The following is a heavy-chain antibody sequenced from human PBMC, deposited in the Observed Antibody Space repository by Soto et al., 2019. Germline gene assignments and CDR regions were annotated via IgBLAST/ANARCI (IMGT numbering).Heavy chain of an antibody. CDR2: IYYSGST. D-gene: IGHD2-21*02. Sequence: SETLSLTCTVSGGSISSGDYYWSWIRQPPGKGLEWIGYIYYSGSTYYNPSLKSRVTISVDTSKNQFSLKLSSVTAADTAVYYCATWWYCGGDCYSLSGWFDPWGQGTLVTVSS. CDR1: GGSISSGDYY. CDR3: ATWWYCGGDCYSLSGWFDP. V-gene: IGHV4-30-4*01. J-gene: IGHJ5*02.